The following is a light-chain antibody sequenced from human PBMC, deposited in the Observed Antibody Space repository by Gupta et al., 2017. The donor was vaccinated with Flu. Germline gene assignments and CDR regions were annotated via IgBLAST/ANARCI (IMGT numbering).Light chain of an antibody. CDR3: QAADSSETYVV. V-gene: IGLV3-25*03. Sequence: SDDLTQPPSVSVSPGQTARITCSGDALPKQFVYWYQQKPGQAPVLVIYKDTERPSGIPERFSGSTSGTTVTLTISGVQAEDEADYHCQAADSSETYVVFGGGTKLTVL. J-gene: IGLJ2*01. CDR2: KDT. CDR1: ALPKQF.